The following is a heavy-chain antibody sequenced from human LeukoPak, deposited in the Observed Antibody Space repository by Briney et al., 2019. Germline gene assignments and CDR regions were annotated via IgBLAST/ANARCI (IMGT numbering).Heavy chain of an antibody. V-gene: IGHV3-48*03. CDR1: GFTFRLYE. J-gene: IGHJ4*02. CDR2: ISSTGSTI. CDR3: ARDRGGSYSAIDY. Sequence: GGSLRLSCAASGFTFRLYEMNWVRQAPGKGLEWVSYISSTGSTIYYADSVKGRFTISRDNAKNSLDVQMNSLRAEDTAVYYCARDRGGSYSAIDYWGQGTLVTVSS. D-gene: IGHD2-15*01.